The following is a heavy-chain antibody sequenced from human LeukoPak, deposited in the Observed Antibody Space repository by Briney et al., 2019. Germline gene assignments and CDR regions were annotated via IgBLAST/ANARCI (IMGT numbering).Heavy chain of an antibody. V-gene: IGHV4-39*07. J-gene: IGHJ4*02. CDR2: ISYSGST. CDR1: GGSISRSDYY. Sequence: PSESLSLTCTVSGGSISRSDYYWGWVRQPPGKGLEWIGSISYSGSTYYNSSLKSRVTMFVDMSNNQFSLKLRSVTAADTSVFYCARARYYGSGSYVFDYWGQGTLVTVSS. CDR3: ARARYYGSGSYVFDY. D-gene: IGHD3-10*01.